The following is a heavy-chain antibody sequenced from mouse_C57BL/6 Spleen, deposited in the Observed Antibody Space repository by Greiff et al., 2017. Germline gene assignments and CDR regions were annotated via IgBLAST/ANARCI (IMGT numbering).Heavy chain of an antibody. CDR1: GYTFTSYW. CDR3: ARTVPYDGYYFDY. CDR2: IYPGSGST. J-gene: IGHJ2*01. Sequence: VQLQQPGAELVKPGASVKMSCKASGYTFTSYWITWVKQRPGQGLEWIGDIYPGSGSTNYNEKFKSKTTLTVDTSSSTAYMQLSSLTSEDSAVYYCARTVPYDGYYFDYWGQGTTLTVSS. V-gene: IGHV1-55*01. D-gene: IGHD2-3*01.